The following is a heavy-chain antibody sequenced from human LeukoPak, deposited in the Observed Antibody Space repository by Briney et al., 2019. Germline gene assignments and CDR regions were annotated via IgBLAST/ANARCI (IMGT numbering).Heavy chain of an antibody. V-gene: IGHV4-34*01. Sequence: SKTLSLTCTVSGGSINSYYWSWIRQPPGKGLEWIGEINHSGSTNYNPSLKSRVTISVDTSKNQFSLKLSSVTAADTAVYYCARHVRYDYVWGSYRSGIYFDYWGQGTLVTVSS. CDR2: INHSGST. CDR1: GGSINSYY. CDR3: ARHVRYDYVWGSYRSGIYFDY. D-gene: IGHD3-16*02. J-gene: IGHJ4*02.